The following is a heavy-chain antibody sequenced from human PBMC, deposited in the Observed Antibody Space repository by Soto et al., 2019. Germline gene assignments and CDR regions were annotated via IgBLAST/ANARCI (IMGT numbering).Heavy chain of an antibody. Sequence: PWESLKISCKGSGYTFTNNWVGWVRQMPGKGLEWMGIIYPGDSDTRYSPSFQGQVTISVDKSIATAYLQWSSLKASDTAMYYCARRSEEHYGSGTYYGLDVWGQGTTVTV. CDR2: IYPGDSDT. D-gene: IGHD3-10*01. V-gene: IGHV5-51*01. J-gene: IGHJ6*02. CDR3: ARRSEEHYGSGTYYGLDV. CDR1: GYTFTNNW.